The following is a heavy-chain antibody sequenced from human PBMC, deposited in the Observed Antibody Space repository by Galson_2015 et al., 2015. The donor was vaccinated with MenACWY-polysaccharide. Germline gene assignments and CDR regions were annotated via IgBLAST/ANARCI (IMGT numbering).Heavy chain of an antibody. Sequence: SGNLSPTRPLSGASLRNYYFGWVRPPAGEGIGWGGRGLARGGPHPNPPPKSRPTQSGEPPQNQFSLGLSSVTAADTAIYYCARVRGGQWPRYSMDVWGQGTTVTVSS. CDR2: GLARGGP. J-gene: IGHJ6*02. D-gene: IGHD6-19*01. CDR3: ARVRGGQWPRYSMDV. V-gene: IGHV4-4*07. CDR1: GASLRNYY.